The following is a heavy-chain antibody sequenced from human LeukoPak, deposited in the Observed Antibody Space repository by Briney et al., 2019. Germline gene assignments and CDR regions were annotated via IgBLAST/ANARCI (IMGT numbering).Heavy chain of an antibody. V-gene: IGHV3-23*01. CDR1: GFTFSSYA. CDR2: ISGSAGST. J-gene: IGHJ4*02. Sequence: PGGSLRLSYAASGFTFSSYAMSWVRQAPGKGLEWVSGISGSAGSTYYADSVKGRFTISRDNSKNTLYLQMNSLRAEDTAVYYCASIVVVEAATPHFDYWGQGTLVTVSS. D-gene: IGHD2-15*01. CDR3: ASIVVVEAATPHFDY.